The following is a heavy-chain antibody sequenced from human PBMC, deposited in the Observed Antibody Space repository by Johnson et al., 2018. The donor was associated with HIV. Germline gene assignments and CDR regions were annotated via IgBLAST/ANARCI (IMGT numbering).Heavy chain of an antibody. CDR2: ISYDGSNK. J-gene: IGHJ3*02. V-gene: IGHV3-30-3*01. Sequence: QMQLVESGGGVVQPGRSVRLSCVVSGLNFSDYGMHWVRQAPGKGLEWVAVISYDGSNKYYAASVKGRFTISRDNSKNTLYLQMNSLRAEETAVYYCARDEMQRRYALTAFDIWGQGTMVTVSS. D-gene: IGHD6-25*01. CDR1: GLNFSDYG. CDR3: ARDEMQRRYALTAFDI.